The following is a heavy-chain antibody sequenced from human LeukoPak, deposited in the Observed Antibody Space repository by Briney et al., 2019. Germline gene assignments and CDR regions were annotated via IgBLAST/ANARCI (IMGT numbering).Heavy chain of an antibody. V-gene: IGHV3-30*18. CDR2: ISYDGSNK. Sequence: PGGSLRLSCAASGFTFSSYSMNWVRQAPGKGLEWVAVISYDGSNKYYADSVKGRFTISRDNSKNTLYLQMNSLRAEDTAVYYCAKAAVAGPGEDYWGQGTLVTVSS. CDR3: AKAAVAGPGEDY. J-gene: IGHJ4*02. D-gene: IGHD6-19*01. CDR1: GFTFSSYS.